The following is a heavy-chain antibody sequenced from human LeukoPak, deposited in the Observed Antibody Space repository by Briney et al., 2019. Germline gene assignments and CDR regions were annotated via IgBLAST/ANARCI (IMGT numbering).Heavy chain of an antibody. CDR3: ARDLTGIVGATYGMDV. CDR2: ISSSSSYI. J-gene: IGHJ6*02. V-gene: IGHV3-21*01. Sequence: GGSLRLSCAASGFTFSSYSMNWVRQAPGKGLEWVSSISSSSSYIYYADSVKGRFTISRDNAKNSLYLQMNSLRAEDTAVYYCARDLTGIVGATYGMDVWGQGTTVTVSS. CDR1: GFTFSSYS. D-gene: IGHD1-26*01.